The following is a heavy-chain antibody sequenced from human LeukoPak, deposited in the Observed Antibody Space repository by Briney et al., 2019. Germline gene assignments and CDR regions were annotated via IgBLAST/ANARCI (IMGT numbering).Heavy chain of an antibody. CDR1: GFTFSSYW. D-gene: IGHD1-1*01. Sequence: GRSLRLSCAASGFTFSSYWMSWMRQAPGKGLEWVANIKYDGNEEYYVDSVKGRFTISRDNAKNSLYLQLNSLRVEDTAVYYCKSGGAAPGSFDYWGQGTLVTVSP. CDR3: KSGGAAPGSFDY. J-gene: IGHJ4*02. CDR2: IKYDGNEE. V-gene: IGHV3-7*01.